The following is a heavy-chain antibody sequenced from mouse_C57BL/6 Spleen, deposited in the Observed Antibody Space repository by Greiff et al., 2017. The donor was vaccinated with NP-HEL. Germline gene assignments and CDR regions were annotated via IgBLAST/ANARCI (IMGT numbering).Heavy chain of an antibody. Sequence: QVQLQQPGAELVKPGASVKVSCKASGYTFTSYWMHWVKQRPGQGLEWIGRIHPSDSDTTYNQKFKGKAKLTVDKSSSTSYMQLSSLTSEDSAVYYCAIENYYGSSFAMDYWGQGTSVTVSS. V-gene: IGHV1-74*01. CDR3: AIENYYGSSFAMDY. D-gene: IGHD1-1*01. CDR1: GYTFTSYW. CDR2: IHPSDSDT. J-gene: IGHJ4*01.